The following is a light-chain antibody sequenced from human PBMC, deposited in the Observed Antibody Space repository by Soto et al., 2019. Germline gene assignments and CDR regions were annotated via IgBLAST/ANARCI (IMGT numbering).Light chain of an antibody. V-gene: IGKV1-5*01. CDR3: QQYNSYSRT. J-gene: IGKJ2*01. CDR1: QSISSW. CDR2: DAS. Sequence: DIQMTQSPSTLSASVGERVTITCRASQSISSWLAWYQQKPGKAPKLLIYDASSLESGVPSRFSGSGSGTEFTLTISSLQPDDFATYYCQQYNSYSRTFGQGTKLEIK.